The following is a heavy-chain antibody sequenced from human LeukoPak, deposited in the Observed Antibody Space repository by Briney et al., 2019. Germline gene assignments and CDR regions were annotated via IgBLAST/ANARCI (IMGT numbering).Heavy chain of an antibody. CDR2: ISGSGGST. D-gene: IGHD4-17*01. J-gene: IGHJ2*01. CDR3: AREVLDYEIPYWYFDL. Sequence: GGSLRLSCAASGFTFSSYAMSWVRQAPGKGLEWVSAISGSGGSTYYADSVKGRFTISRDHSKNTLYLQMNSLRAEDTAIYYCAREVLDYEIPYWYFDLWGRGTLVTVSS. CDR1: GFTFSSYA. V-gene: IGHV3-23*01.